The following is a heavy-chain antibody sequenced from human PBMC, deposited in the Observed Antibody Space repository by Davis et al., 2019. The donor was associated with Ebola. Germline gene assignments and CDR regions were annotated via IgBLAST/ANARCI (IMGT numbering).Heavy chain of an antibody. J-gene: IGHJ4*02. V-gene: IGHV4-31*03. CDR2: IYYSGIP. D-gene: IGHD5-24*01. Sequence: MPSETLSLTCTVSGGSISSGGYYWSWIRQLPGKGLEWIGYIYYSGIPYSNPSLGSRVTISVDTSENQFSLNLSSVTAADTAVYYCARLRTEMASFYFEYWGQGTLVTVSS. CDR1: GGSISSGGYY. CDR3: ARLRTEMASFYFEY.